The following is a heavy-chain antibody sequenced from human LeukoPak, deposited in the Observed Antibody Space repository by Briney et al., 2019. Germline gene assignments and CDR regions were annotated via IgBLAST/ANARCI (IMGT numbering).Heavy chain of an antibody. J-gene: IGHJ4*02. Sequence: PSETLSLTCIVSSGSINNHYWSWTRQPPGKGLEWIGYIYDSWNTNYNPSLQSRVTISMDASRNQFSLNLTSVTAADTAVYYCARDQIGYGLDYWGQGTLVTVSS. CDR1: SGSINNHY. V-gene: IGHV4-59*11. CDR3: ARDQIGYGLDY. CDR2: IYDSWNT. D-gene: IGHD5-18*01.